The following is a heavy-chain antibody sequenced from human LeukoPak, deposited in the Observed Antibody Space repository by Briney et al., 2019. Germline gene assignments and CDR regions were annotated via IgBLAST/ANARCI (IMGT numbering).Heavy chain of an antibody. J-gene: IGHJ4*02. CDR1: GGSISSSSYY. D-gene: IGHD7-27*01. CDR2: VFQSGTT. CDR3: ARDSWGRFDY. Sequence: SETLSLTCTVSGGSISSSSYYWGWIRQPPGKGLEWIGYVFQSGTTKYNPSLKSRVTILSDVSKNQFSLNLTPMTAADTAVYYCARDSWGRFDYWGQGTLVAVSS. V-gene: IGHV4-61*05.